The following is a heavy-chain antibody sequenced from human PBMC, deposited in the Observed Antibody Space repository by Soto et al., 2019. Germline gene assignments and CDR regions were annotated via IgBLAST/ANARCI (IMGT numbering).Heavy chain of an antibody. CDR1: GYTFTGYY. V-gene: IGHV1-2*04. Sequence: ASVKVSCKASGYTFTGYYIHWVRQAPGQGLEWMGWINPNSGGTKYAQKFQGWVTMTRDTSISTAYMELSRLRSDDTAVYYCASGGELRFLEWLFSVYGMDVWGQGTTVTVSS. CDR2: INPNSGGT. J-gene: IGHJ6*02. CDR3: ASGGELRFLEWLFSVYGMDV. D-gene: IGHD3-3*01.